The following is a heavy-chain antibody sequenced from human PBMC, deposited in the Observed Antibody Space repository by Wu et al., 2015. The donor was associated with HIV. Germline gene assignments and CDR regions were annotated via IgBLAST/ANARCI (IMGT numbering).Heavy chain of an antibody. D-gene: IGHD3-10*01. Sequence: QVQLVQSGAEVKKPGASVKVSCKTSGYTFISHTISWMRQAPGQGLEWMGWISAYNGNTNYAQKLQGRVTMTTDTSTSTAYMELRSLRSDDTAVYYCARGRWFGELSREGQYFQHWGQGTLVTVSS. J-gene: IGHJ1*01. CDR1: GYTFISHT. CDR2: ISAYNGNT. CDR3: ARGRWFGELSREGQYFQH. V-gene: IGHV1-18*01.